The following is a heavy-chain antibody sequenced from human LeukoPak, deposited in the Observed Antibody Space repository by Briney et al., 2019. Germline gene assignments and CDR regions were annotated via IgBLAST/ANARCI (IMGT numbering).Heavy chain of an antibody. CDR1: GGSISNYY. J-gene: IGHJ4*02. CDR2: IYYSGST. V-gene: IGHV4-59*01. Sequence: SETLSLTCSVSGGSISNYYWSWIRQPPGKGLEWIGYIYYSGSTNYNPSLKSRVTISVDTSKNQFSLKLSSVTAADTAVYYCARGTFDYWGQGTLVTVSS. CDR3: ARGTFDY.